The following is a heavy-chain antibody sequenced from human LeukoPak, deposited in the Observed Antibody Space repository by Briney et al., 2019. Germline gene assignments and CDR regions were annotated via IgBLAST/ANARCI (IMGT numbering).Heavy chain of an antibody. CDR2: ISSSGSTI. J-gene: IGHJ4*02. D-gene: IGHD3-22*01. CDR1: GFTFSDYY. V-gene: IGHV3-11*01. Sequence: GGSLRLSCAASGFTFSDYYMSWIRQAPGKGLEWVSYISSSGSTIYYADSVKGRFTISRDNAKNSLYLQMNSLRAEDTAVYYCARDGPNYYDSSGYPESAVGAFDYWGQGTLVTVSS. CDR3: ARDGPNYYDSSGYPESAVGAFDY.